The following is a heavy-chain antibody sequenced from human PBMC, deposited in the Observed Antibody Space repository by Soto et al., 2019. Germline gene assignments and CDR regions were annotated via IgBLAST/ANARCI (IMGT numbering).Heavy chain of an antibody. Sequence: SETLSLTCTVSGGSISSYFWSWIRQPPGKGLEWIGYIYYSGSTNYNPSLKSRVTISVDTSKNQLSLKLSSVTAADTAVYYCARVGYCGGDCSFPDYWGEGTLVTVSS. V-gene: IGHV4-59*01. CDR1: GGSISSYF. J-gene: IGHJ4*02. D-gene: IGHD2-21*02. CDR2: IYYSGST. CDR3: ARVGYCGGDCSFPDY.